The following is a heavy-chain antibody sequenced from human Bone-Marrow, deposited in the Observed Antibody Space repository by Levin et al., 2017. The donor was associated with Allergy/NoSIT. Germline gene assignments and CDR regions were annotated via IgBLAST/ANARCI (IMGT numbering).Heavy chain of an antibody. Sequence: SETLSLTCSVSGGSISNSYWSWIRQAPGKGLEWIGYIKNSGTTKYNPSLNSRVTISADTSKNQVSLRLTSVTAADTAVYYCASLGYTISHYDHAMDVWGQGTTVTVSS. J-gene: IGHJ6*02. CDR2: IKNSGTT. V-gene: IGHV4-59*01. D-gene: IGHD5-12*01. CDR3: ASLGYTISHYDHAMDV. CDR1: GGSISNSY.